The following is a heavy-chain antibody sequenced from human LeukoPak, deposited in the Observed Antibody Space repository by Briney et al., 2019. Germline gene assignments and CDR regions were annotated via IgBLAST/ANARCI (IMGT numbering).Heavy chain of an antibody. V-gene: IGHV1-69*05. Sequence: GASVKVSCKASGGTFSSYAISWVRQAPGQGLEWMGGIIPIFGTASYAQKFQGRVTMTRDTSTSTVYMELSSLRSEDTAVYYCARDYYDSSDYYQDYWGQGTLVTVSS. CDR1: GGTFSSYA. J-gene: IGHJ4*02. CDR2: IIPIFGTA. D-gene: IGHD3-22*01. CDR3: ARDYYDSSDYYQDY.